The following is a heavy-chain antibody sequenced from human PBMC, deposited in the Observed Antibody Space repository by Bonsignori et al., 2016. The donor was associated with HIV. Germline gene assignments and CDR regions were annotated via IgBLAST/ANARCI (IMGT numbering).Heavy chain of an antibody. Sequence: EVXLVESGGGLVQPGGSLRLSCAASGFTLSSHAMNWVRQAPGKGLEWVSSIRDSGIITYYADSVKGRFTISRDIFKNTLYLQMNSLTVEDTAVYYCARHWGNDYWGQGTLVTVS. CDR1: GFTLSSHA. J-gene: IGHJ4*02. CDR3: ARHWGNDY. D-gene: IGHD3-16*01. V-gene: IGHV3-23*04. CDR2: IRDSGIIT.